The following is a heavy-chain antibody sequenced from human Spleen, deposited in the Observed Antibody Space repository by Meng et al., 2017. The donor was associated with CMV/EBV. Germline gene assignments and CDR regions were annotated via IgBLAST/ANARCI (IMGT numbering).Heavy chain of an antibody. J-gene: IGHJ6*02. CDR3: AKDITVGANSYYYYGMDV. Sequence: FRNYAMSWVRQPPGKGLEWVSAISDSGASIYYADSVKGRFTISRDNSKNTLYLQMNSLRVEDTAVYYCAKDITVGANSYYYYGMDVWGQGTTVTVSS. D-gene: IGHD1-26*01. CDR2: ISDSGASI. CDR1: FRNYA. V-gene: IGHV3-23*01.